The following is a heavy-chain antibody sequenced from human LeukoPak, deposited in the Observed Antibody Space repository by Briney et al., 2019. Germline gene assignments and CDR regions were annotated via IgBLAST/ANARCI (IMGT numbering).Heavy chain of an antibody. Sequence: PGGSLRLSCAASGFTFHNYAMHWVRQAPGKGLEWVAVISFDGSNKDYADSVKGRFSISRDNSKNTLYLQMNSLRAEDTAVYYCARDTYRSSWSYFDFWGQGTLVTVSS. V-gene: IGHV3-30-3*01. J-gene: IGHJ4*02. D-gene: IGHD6-13*01. CDR2: ISFDGSNK. CDR1: GFTFHNYA. CDR3: ARDTYRSSWSYFDF.